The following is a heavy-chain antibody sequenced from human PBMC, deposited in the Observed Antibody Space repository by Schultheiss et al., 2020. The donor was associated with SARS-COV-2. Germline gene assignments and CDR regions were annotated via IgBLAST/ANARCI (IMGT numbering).Heavy chain of an antibody. V-gene: IGHV4-39*07. CDR2: INHSGST. J-gene: IGHJ4*02. CDR1: GGSISSGGHY. Sequence: SQTLSLTCTVSGGSISSGGHYWSWIRQPPGKGLEWIGEINHSGSTNYNPSLKSRVTISVDTSKNQFSLKLSSVTAADTAVYYCARGGIVATRPLFDYWGQGTLVTVSS. CDR3: ARGGIVATRPLFDY. D-gene: IGHD5-12*01.